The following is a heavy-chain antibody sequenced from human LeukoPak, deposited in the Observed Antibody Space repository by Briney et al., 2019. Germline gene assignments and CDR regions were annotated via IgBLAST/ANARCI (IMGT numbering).Heavy chain of an antibody. J-gene: IGHJ4*02. CDR1: GGSISSSSYY. CDR3: ARGRESTYYYDSSGQPSDY. D-gene: IGHD3-22*01. CDR2: IYYSGST. Sequence: SETLSLTCTVSGGSISSSSYYWGWIRQPPGKGLEWIGSIYYSGSTYFNPSLKSRVTISVDTSKNQFSLKLSSVTAADTAVYYCARGRESTYYYDSSGQPSDYWGQGTLVTVSS. V-gene: IGHV4-39*07.